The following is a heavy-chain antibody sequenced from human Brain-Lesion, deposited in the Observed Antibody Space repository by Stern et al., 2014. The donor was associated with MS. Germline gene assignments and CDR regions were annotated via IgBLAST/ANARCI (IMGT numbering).Heavy chain of an antibody. CDR1: GFTFDDYA. CDR3: ARDITGSSAYFAY. Sequence: VQLVESGGDLVQPGRSLRLSCAAFGFTFDDYAMHWVRQAPGKGLEWVAGIIWNSGTVGYADSVKGRFTTSRDNAYSSLYLQMNSLRPEDTALYYCARDITGSSAYFAYWGQGTLVTVSS. V-gene: IGHV3-9*01. CDR2: IIWNSGTV. J-gene: IGHJ4*02. D-gene: IGHD1-14*01.